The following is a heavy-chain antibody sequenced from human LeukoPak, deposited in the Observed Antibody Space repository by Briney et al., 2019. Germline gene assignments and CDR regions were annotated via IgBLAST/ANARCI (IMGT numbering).Heavy chain of an antibody. D-gene: IGHD3-16*02. J-gene: IGHJ4*02. V-gene: IGHV3-23*01. Sequence: PGGSLRLSCAASGLSLDHYAMHWVRQAPGKGLEWVSAISGSGGSTYYADSVKGRFTISRDNSKNTLYLQMNSLRAEDTAVYYCANLYDYVWGSYRSPGDWGQGTLVTVSS. CDR1: GLSLDHYA. CDR3: ANLYDYVWGSYRSPGD. CDR2: ISGSGGST.